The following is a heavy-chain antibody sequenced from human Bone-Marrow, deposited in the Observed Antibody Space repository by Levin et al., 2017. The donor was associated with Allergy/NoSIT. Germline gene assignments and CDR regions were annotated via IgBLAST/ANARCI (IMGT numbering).Heavy chain of an antibody. CDR2: ITYSGHT. CDR1: GDSISSNYY. J-gene: IGHJ4*02. CDR3: ARDIPVPGASFDY. V-gene: IGHV4-39*02. D-gene: IGHD6-19*01. Sequence: TSETLSLTCIVSGDSISSNYYWGWIRQPPGKGLEWIASITYSGHTYYNPSLKSRLTMSVDTSKNHFSLKLSSVTAADTALYYCARDIPVPGASFDYWGQGTLVTVSS.